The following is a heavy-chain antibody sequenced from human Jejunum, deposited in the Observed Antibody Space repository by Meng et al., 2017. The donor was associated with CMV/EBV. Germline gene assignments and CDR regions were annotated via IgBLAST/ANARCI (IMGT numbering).Heavy chain of an antibody. V-gene: IGHV3-15*07. D-gene: IGHD1-26*01. CDR1: DFTLNGAW. Sequence: CVASDFTLNGAWMNWVRQAPGKGLGWVGRVKSASAGGAADAAAPVKGRFTVSRDDSRKTVHLQMDNLKIEDTAVYYCTTGWDQYFDFWGQGALVTVSS. CDR2: VKSASAGGAA. CDR3: TTGWDQYFDF. J-gene: IGHJ4*02.